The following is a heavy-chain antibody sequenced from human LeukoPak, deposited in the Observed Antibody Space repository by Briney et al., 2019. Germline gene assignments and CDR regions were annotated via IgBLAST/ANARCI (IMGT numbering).Heavy chain of an antibody. V-gene: IGHV1-8*01. CDR3: ARDLAAAGPSGC. Sequence: ASVKVSCKASGYTFTSYDINWVRQATGQGLEWMGWMNPNSGNTGYAQKFQGRVTMTRNTSISTAYMELSSLRSEDTAVYYCARDLAAAGPSGCWGQGTLVTVSS. CDR1: GYTFTSYD. J-gene: IGHJ4*02. D-gene: IGHD6-13*01. CDR2: MNPNSGNT.